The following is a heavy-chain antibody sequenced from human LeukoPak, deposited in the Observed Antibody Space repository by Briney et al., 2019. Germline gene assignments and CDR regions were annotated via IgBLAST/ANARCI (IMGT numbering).Heavy chain of an antibody. D-gene: IGHD3-9*01. CDR2: INHSGST. CDR1: GGSSSGYY. J-gene: IGHJ6*03. CDR3: ARASRYYDILTGYYKGYYYYMDV. V-gene: IGHV4-34*01. Sequence: SETLSLTCAVYGGSSSGYYWSWIRQPPGKGLEWIGEINHSGSTNYNPSLKSRVTISVDTSKNQFSLKLSSVTAADTAVYYCARASRYYDILTGYYKGYYYYMDVWGKGTTVTVSS.